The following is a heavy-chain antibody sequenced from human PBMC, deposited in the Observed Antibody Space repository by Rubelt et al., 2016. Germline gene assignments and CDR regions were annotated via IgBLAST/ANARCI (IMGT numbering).Heavy chain of an antibody. CDR1: GYTFTSYG. V-gene: IGHV1-18*01. CDR3: ARDRTWLVPGLDAFDI. CDR2: INAYNGNT. D-gene: IGHD6-19*01. Sequence: QLQLVQSGAEVKKPGASVKVSCKASGYTFTSYGISWVRQAPGQRLEWMGWINAYNGNTNHAQKLQGRVTMTRDTSTGTAYMEPRSLRAADTAVYYCARDRTWLVPGLDAFDIWGQGTMVTVSS. J-gene: IGHJ3*02.